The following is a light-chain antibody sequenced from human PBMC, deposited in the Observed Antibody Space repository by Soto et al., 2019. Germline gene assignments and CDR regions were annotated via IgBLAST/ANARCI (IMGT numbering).Light chain of an antibody. CDR1: SSDVGGYNY. V-gene: IGLV2-14*03. Sequence: QSALTQPASVSGSPGQSLTISCTGTSSDVGGYNYVSWYQHHPGKALKLMIYDVNNRPSGVSNRFFGSKSGNTASLSISGRQAEDEAAYYCSSYSSSSLYVFGTATKVTVL. CDR2: DVN. CDR3: SSYSSSSLYV. J-gene: IGLJ1*01.